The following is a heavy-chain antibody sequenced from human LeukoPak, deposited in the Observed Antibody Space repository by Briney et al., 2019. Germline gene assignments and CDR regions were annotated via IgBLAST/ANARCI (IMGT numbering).Heavy chain of an antibody. D-gene: IGHD3-16*02. CDR2: ISSSSSYI. CDR1: GFTFSSYG. Sequence: TGGSLRLSCAASGFTFSSYGMHWVRQAPGKGLEWVSSISSSSSYIYYADSVKGRFTISRDNAKNSLYLQMNSLRAEDTAVYYCARDRNYDYIWGSYRPDYFDYWGQGTLVTVSS. V-gene: IGHV3-21*01. CDR3: ARDRNYDYIWGSYRPDYFDY. J-gene: IGHJ4*02.